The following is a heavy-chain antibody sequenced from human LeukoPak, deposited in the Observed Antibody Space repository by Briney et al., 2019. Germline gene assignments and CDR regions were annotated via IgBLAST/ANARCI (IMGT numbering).Heavy chain of an antibody. Sequence: ASVKVSCKASGYTFTSYGINWVRQATGQGLEWMGWMNPNSGNTGYAQKFQGRVTMTRNTSISTAYMELSSLRSEDTAVYYCARVNPAYYYYYMDVWGKGTTVTISS. V-gene: IGHV1-8*01. CDR3: ARVNPAYYYYYMDV. D-gene: IGHD1-14*01. J-gene: IGHJ6*03. CDR2: MNPNSGNT. CDR1: GYTFTSYG.